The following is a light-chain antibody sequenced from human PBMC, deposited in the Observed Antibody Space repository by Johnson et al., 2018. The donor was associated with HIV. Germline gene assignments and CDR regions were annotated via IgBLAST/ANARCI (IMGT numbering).Light chain of an antibody. Sequence: QSVLTQPPSVSAAPGQKVTISCSGSSSNIGNNFVSWYQQLPGRAPKLLIYDNNKRPSGIPDRFSGSKSGTSATLGITGLQTGDDADYYCGTWDTRLSVLYVFGSGTKVTVL. CDR2: DNN. V-gene: IGLV1-51*01. CDR1: SSNIGNNF. J-gene: IGLJ1*01. CDR3: GTWDTRLSVLYV.